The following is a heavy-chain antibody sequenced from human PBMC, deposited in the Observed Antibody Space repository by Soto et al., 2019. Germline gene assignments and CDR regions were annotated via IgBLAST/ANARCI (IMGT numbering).Heavy chain of an antibody. Sequence: QVQLVQSGAEVKKPGASVKVSCKASGYTFTSYGISWVRQAPGQGLEWMGWISAYNGNTNYAQKLQGRVTMTTDTSTSTAYMELRSLRSDDTAVYYCARERGYCSGGSCYSVGYYGMDVWGQGTTVTVSS. V-gene: IGHV1-18*01. CDR2: ISAYNGNT. J-gene: IGHJ6*02. CDR3: ARERGYCSGGSCYSVGYYGMDV. CDR1: GYTFTSYG. D-gene: IGHD2-15*01.